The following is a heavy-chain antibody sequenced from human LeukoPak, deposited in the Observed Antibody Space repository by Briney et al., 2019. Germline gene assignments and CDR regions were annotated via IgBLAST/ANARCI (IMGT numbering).Heavy chain of an antibody. CDR1: GGSFSGYY. V-gene: IGHV4-34*01. CDR2: INHSGST. J-gene: IGHJ4*02. D-gene: IGHD1-1*01. Sequence: SETLSLTCAVYGGSFSGYYWSWIRQPPGKGLEWIGEINHSGSTNYNPSLKSRVTISVDTSKNQFSLKLSSVTAADTAVYYCARARLERRLRGGSNFDYWGQGTLVTVSS. CDR3: ARARLERRLRGGSNFDY.